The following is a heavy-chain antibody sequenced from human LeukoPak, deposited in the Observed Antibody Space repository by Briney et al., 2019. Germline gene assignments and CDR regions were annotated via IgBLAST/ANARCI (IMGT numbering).Heavy chain of an antibody. J-gene: IGHJ4*02. CDR1: GFTFSDYY. D-gene: IGHD5-12*01. CDR2: INHSGST. Sequence: PGGSLRLSCAASGFTFSDYYMSWIRQAPGKGLEWIGEINHSGSTNYNPSLKSRVTISVDTSKNQFSLKLSSVTAADTAVYYCARGEGYDTGGLFDYWGQGTLVTVSS. CDR3: ARGEGYDTGGLFDY. V-gene: IGHV4-34*01.